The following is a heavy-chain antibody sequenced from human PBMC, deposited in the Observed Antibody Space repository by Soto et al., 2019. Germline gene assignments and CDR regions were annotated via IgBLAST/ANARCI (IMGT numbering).Heavy chain of an antibody. CDR2: IGGSSGHI. J-gene: IGHJ4*02. CDR3: ARTNGAYSNYFNY. V-gene: IGHV3-21*01. CDR1: GFTFSSYS. D-gene: IGHD2-8*01. Sequence: GSLRLSCAASGFTFSSYSMVWVRQAPEKGLEWVSSIGGSSGHIYYADSLKGRSTISRDNAKNSLYLQMNSLRVDDTAVYYCARTNGAYSNYFNYWGQGALVTVSS.